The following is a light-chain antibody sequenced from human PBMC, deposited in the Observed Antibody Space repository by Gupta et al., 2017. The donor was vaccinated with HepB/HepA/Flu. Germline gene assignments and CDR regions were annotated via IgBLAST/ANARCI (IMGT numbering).Light chain of an antibody. Sequence: IVLTQSPDTLSLSPGERATLSCRASQSVSSNYLAWFQQRPGQAPRLLIYAASTRATGIPDRFSGSGSGTDFTLTISRLEPEDFAVYYCQQYCTSPFTFGGGTKVEI. V-gene: IGKV3-20*01. CDR3: QQYCTSPFT. CDR1: QSVSSNY. CDR2: AAS. J-gene: IGKJ4*01.